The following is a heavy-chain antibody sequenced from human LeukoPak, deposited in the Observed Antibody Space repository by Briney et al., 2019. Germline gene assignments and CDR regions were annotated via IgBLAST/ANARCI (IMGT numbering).Heavy chain of an antibody. CDR3: ARVASGYIYGLPLKFFFDD. Sequence: GGSLRLSCAASGFTFSDHYMTWIRQAPGKGLEWVSYISNSGSTIYYADSMRGRFTVSRDNAKSSLFLQMNSLRVEDTAVYYCARVASGYIYGLPLKFFFDDWGQGTLVTVSS. J-gene: IGHJ4*02. V-gene: IGHV3-11*01. D-gene: IGHD5-18*01. CDR1: GFTFSDHY. CDR2: ISNSGSTI.